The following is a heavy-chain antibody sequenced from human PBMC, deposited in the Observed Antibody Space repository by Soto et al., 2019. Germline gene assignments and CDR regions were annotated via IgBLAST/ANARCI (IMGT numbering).Heavy chain of an antibody. CDR3: AGLTVQSAADTDY. V-gene: IGHV4-61*08. J-gene: IGHJ4*02. CDR1: GGSVSGGDYY. CDR2: IYYSGST. D-gene: IGHD2-2*01. Sequence: SETLSLTCTVSGGSVSGGDYYWSWIRQPPGKGLEWIGYIYYSGSTNYNPSLKSRVTMSVDTSENRFSLKLSSVTAADTALYYWAGLTVQSAADTDYLGQGTQVTVSS.